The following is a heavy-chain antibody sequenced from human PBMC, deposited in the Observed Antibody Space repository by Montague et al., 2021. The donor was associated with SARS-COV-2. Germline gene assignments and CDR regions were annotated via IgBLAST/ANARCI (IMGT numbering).Heavy chain of an antibody. CDR1: VGSISSNNCY. J-gene: IGHJ4*02. D-gene: IGHD3-22*01. V-gene: IGHV4-39*07. CDR3: VRDGLYYYRSGPSNFDY. Sequence: SETLSLTCTVSVGSISSNNCYWGWLRQPPGKALEWIGSIYYSGSTYYNPSLKSRVTMSVDTSENPFSLKLSSVTAADTAVYYCVRDGLYYYRSGPSNFDYWGQGTLVTVSS. CDR2: IYYSGST.